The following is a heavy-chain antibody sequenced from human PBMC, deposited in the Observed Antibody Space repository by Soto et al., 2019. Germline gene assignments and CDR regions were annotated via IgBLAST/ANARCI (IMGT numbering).Heavy chain of an antibody. D-gene: IGHD4-4*01. V-gene: IGHV5-51*01. J-gene: IGHJ5*02. Sequence: EESLKISCKGYGYSFTSYWIGWVRQMPGKGLEWMGIIYPGDSDTRYSPSFQGQVTISADKSISTAYLQWSSLKASDTAMYYCARHVTTVGLMSWLDPWGQGTLVTVSS. CDR1: GYSFTSYW. CDR3: ARHVTTVGLMSWLDP. CDR2: IYPGDSDT.